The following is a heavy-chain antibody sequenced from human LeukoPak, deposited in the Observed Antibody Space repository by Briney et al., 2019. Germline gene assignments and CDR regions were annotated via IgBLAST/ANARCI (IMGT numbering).Heavy chain of an antibody. J-gene: IGHJ6*02. D-gene: IGHD6-6*01. CDR3: ARPQSIAARPYYYYYGMDV. Sequence: GGSLRLSCAASGFTFSSYWMSWVRQAPGKGLEWVANIKQDGNEKYYVDSVKGRFTISRDNAKNSLYLQMNSLRTEDTAVYYCARPQSIAARPYYYYYGMDVWGQGTTVTVSS. CDR1: GFTFSSYW. CDR2: IKQDGNEK. V-gene: IGHV3-7*01.